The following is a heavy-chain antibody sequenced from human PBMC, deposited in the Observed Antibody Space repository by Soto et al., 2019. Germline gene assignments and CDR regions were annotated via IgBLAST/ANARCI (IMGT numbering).Heavy chain of an antibody. J-gene: IGHJ3*02. D-gene: IGHD2-21*01. CDR3: ARLNVATDAFDI. CDR2: IYYSGST. CDR1: GGSISSSSYY. V-gene: IGHV4-39*01. Sequence: QLQLQESGPGLVKPSETLSLTCTVSGGSISSSSYYWGWIRQPRGKGLEWIGSIYYSGSTYYNPSLKSRVTISVDTSKNQFSLKLSSVTAADTAVYYCARLNVATDAFDIWGQGTMVTVSS.